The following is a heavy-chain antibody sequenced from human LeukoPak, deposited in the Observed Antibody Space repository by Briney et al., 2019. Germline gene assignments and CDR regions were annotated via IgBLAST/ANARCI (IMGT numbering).Heavy chain of an antibody. D-gene: IGHD1-26*01. CDR2: ISSSSSTI. CDR3: ARDGYSGSYYRLYYFFMDV. Sequence: GGSLRLSCAASGFTFSSYSMNWVRQAPGKGLEWVSYISSSSSTIYYADSVKGRFTISRDNSENTLYLQMNSLRGEDTAVYYCARDGYSGSYYRLYYFFMDVWGKGTTVTVSS. V-gene: IGHV3-48*01. CDR1: GFTFSSYS. J-gene: IGHJ6*03.